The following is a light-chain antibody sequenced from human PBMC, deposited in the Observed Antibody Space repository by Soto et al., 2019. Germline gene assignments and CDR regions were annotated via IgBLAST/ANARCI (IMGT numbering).Light chain of an antibody. Sequence: DIQMTQSPSTLSASVGDRVTITCRASQSISNWLAWYQQRPGKAPKLLIYKAFSLESGVPSRFSGSGSGTEFTLTISSLQPDDFATYYCQQYKSYWYTFGQGTRLEIK. CDR3: QQYKSYWYT. CDR2: KAF. J-gene: IGKJ2*01. V-gene: IGKV1-5*03. CDR1: QSISNW.